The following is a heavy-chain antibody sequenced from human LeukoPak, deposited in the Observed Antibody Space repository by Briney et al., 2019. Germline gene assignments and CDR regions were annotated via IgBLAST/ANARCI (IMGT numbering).Heavy chain of an antibody. CDR1: GFTVSSDY. V-gene: IGHV3-53*01. D-gene: IGHD2-21*02. J-gene: IGHJ4*02. CDR3: ARGNEVTSLDY. CDR2: IYSGGST. Sequence: GGSLRLSCAASGFTVSSDYMSWVRQAPGKGLEWVSVIYSGGSTYYADSVKGRFTISRDNSKNTLYLQMNSLRAEDTAVYYCARGNEVTSLDYWGQGTLVTVSS.